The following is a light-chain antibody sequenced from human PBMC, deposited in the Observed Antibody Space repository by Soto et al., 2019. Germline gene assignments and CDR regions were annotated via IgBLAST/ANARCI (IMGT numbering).Light chain of an antibody. CDR1: QRVLYTSRSKNY. J-gene: IGKJ1*01. CDR3: QQYESSPPT. V-gene: IGKV4-1*01. CDR2: WAS. Sequence: DIVMTQSPESLAVSLGERATIQCKSSQRVLYTSRSKNYLAWNQQRRGQPPKLLIYWASTRESGVPDRFSGRGSGTDFTVTISSLQAEDVAIDYCQQYESSPPTFGQGTKVQIK.